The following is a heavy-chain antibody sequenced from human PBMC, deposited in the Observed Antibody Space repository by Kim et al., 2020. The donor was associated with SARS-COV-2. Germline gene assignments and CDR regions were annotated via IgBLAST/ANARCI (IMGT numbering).Heavy chain of an antibody. J-gene: IGHJ2*01. V-gene: IGHV3-53*01. D-gene: IGHD3-22*01. CDR3: ARGDYDSSGYYLGGTGYFDL. CDR2: IYSGGST. Sequence: GGSLRLSCADSGFTVSSNYMSWVRQAPGKGLEWVSVIYSGGSTYYADSVKGRFTISRDNSKNTLYLQMNSLRAEDTAVYYCARGDYDSSGYYLGGTGYFDLWGRGTLVTVSS. CDR1: GFTVSSNY.